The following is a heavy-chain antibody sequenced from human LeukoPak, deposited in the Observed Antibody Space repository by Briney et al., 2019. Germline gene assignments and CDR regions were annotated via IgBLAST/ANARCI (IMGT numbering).Heavy chain of an antibody. CDR3: AKDLYDLVYAISFDY. CDR1: GFSFSIYA. J-gene: IGHJ4*02. V-gene: IGHV3-23*01. Sequence: GGSLRLSCAASGFSFSIYAMSWVRQAPGKGLEWASAISGSGGSTYYADSVKGRFTISRDNSKNTLYLQINSLRDEDTAVYYCAKDLYDLVYAISFDYWGQGTLVTVSS. D-gene: IGHD2-8*01. CDR2: ISGSGGST.